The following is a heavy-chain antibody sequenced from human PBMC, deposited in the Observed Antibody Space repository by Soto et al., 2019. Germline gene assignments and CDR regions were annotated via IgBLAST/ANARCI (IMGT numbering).Heavy chain of an antibody. J-gene: IGHJ5*02. CDR3: AKDYDILTGYSNWFDP. V-gene: IGHV3-30*18. CDR1: GFTFSSYG. D-gene: IGHD3-9*01. Sequence: QVQLVESGGGVVQPGRSLRLSCAASGFTFSSYGMHWVRQAPGKGLEWVAVISYDGSNKYYADSVKGRFTISRDNSKNTLYLQMNSLRAEDTAVYYCAKDYDILTGYSNWFDPWGQGTLVTVSS. CDR2: ISYDGSNK.